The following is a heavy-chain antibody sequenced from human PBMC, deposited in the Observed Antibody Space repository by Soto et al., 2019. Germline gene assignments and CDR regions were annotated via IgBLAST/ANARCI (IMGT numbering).Heavy chain of an antibody. CDR1: ADSFSSYG. J-gene: IGHJ4*02. Sequence: QVQLVQSGAEVKEPGSAVNVSCKAPADSFSSYGISWVRQAPGQGLEWMGGIIPIFGTTNYAEKFQGRVTLTADESTNTAYMELSSLRSEDTALYYCARVFPDGWVEPGVVRGYLDTWGRGTLVTVSS. CDR3: ARVFPDGWVEPGVVRGYLDT. V-gene: IGHV1-69*01. CDR2: IIPIFGTT. D-gene: IGHD3-3*01.